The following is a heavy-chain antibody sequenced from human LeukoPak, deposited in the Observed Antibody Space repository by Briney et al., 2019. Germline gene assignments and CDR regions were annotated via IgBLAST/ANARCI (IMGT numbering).Heavy chain of an antibody. D-gene: IGHD3-22*01. CDR3: ARYYGDSGSQYYFDY. V-gene: IGHV3-15*01. J-gene: IGHJ4*02. CDR1: GFTFSDAW. CDR2: IKSKTDGGTT. Sequence: PGGSLRLSCAASGFTFSDAWMSWVRQAPGKGLEWVGRIKSKTDGGTTDYAAPVKGRFTISRDDSKNTLYLQMNSLKIEDTAVYYCARYYGDSGSQYYFDYWGQGTLVTASS.